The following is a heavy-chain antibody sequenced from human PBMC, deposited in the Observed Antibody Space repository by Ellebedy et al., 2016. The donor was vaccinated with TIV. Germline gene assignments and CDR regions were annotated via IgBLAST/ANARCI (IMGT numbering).Heavy chain of an antibody. D-gene: IGHD2-2*01. J-gene: IGHJ5*02. CDR1: GFTFSRYG. CDR3: AKKIVLPAIPSDGFDA. CDR2: MSGSGGRI. Sequence: GESLKISCAASGFTFSRYGMTWVRQAPGKGLEWVSSMSGSGGRISHADSVKGRFTMSRDNSKNTLYLQMNSLRAEDTAVYYCAKKIVLPAIPSDGFDAWGQGTLVIVSS. V-gene: IGHV3-23*01.